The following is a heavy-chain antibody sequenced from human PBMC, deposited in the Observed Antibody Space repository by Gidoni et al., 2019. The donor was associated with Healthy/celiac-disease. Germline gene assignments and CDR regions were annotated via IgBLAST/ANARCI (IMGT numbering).Heavy chain of an antibody. V-gene: IGHV1-69*06. J-gene: IGHJ3*02. CDR2: MIPIFGTA. CDR3: AREDCSVGSCYRKAFDI. Sequence: QVQLVQSGAEVKKPGSSVKVPCKASGGNFRRYAISWVRQAPGQGLEWMGGMIPIFGTANNAQKFQGRVTITADKSTSTAYMELSSLGSEDTAVYYCAREDCSVGSCYRKAFDIWGQGTMVTVSS. D-gene: IGHD2-15*01. CDR1: GGNFRRYA.